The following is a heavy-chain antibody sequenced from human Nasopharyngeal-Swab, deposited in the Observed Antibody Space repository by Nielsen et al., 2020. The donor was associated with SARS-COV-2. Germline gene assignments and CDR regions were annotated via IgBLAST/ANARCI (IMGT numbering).Heavy chain of an antibody. Sequence: GGSLRLSCVAAGFNFDDYWMSWVRQAPGKGLEWVANIKQGGSEIFYLDSVKGRFTVSRDNAQKSVYLQMTALRAEDTAAYFCTRGDGRDVWGKGTTVTVS. D-gene: IGHD2-21*02. J-gene: IGHJ6*03. V-gene: IGHV3-7*03. CDR3: TRGDGRDV. CDR2: IKQGGSEI. CDR1: GFNFDDYW.